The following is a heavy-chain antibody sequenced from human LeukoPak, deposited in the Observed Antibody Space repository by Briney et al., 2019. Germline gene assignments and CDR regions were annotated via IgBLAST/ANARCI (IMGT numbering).Heavy chain of an antibody. D-gene: IGHD6-13*01. Sequence: GGSLRLSCAASGFTFDDYGMSWVRQAPGKGLEWVSGINWNGGSTGYADSVKGRFTISRDNAKNSLYLQMNSLRAEDTALYHCARAYSSSWYDAPWSWFDPWGQGTLVTVSS. J-gene: IGHJ5*02. CDR1: GFTFDDYG. CDR2: INWNGGST. V-gene: IGHV3-20*01. CDR3: ARAYSSSWYDAPWSWFDP.